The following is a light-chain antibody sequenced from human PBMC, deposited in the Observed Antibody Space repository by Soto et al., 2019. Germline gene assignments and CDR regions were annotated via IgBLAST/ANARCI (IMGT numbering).Light chain of an antibody. V-gene: IGKV3-20*01. CDR3: QQYGSSRT. J-gene: IGKJ1*01. CDR2: GAS. Sequence: EIVLTQSPGTLSLSPGERATLSCKASQSVSSSYLAWYQQKPGQAPRLLIYGASSRATGISDRFSGSGSVTDFTLTISRLEPEDFAVYYCQQYGSSRTFGQWTKVEIK. CDR1: QSVSSSY.